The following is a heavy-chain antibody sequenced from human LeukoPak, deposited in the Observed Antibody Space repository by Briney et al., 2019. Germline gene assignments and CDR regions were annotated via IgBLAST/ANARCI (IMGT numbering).Heavy chain of an antibody. Sequence: GGSLRLSCAASGFTFSSYSMNWVRQAPGKGLEWVSSISSSSSYIYYADSVKGRFTTSRDNAKNSLYLQMNSLRAEDTAVHYCARVGTYPPQLPFDYWGQGTLVTVSS. V-gene: IGHV3-21*01. CDR1: GFTFSSYS. CDR3: ARVGTYPPQLPFDY. J-gene: IGHJ4*02. D-gene: IGHD2-2*01. CDR2: ISSSSSYI.